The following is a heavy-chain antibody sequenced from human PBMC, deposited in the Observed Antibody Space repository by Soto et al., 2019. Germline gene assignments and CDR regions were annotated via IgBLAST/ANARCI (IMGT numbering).Heavy chain of an antibody. CDR2: INPSGGST. D-gene: IGHD6-13*01. Sequence: ASVKVSCTASGYTFTSYYMHWVRQAPGQGLEWMGIINPSGGSTSYAQKFQGRVTMTRDTSTSTVYMELSSLRSEDTAVYYCARDPFGVAAAGIRLDPWGQGTLVTVSS. V-gene: IGHV1-46*01. CDR1: GYTFTSYY. J-gene: IGHJ5*02. CDR3: ARDPFGVAAAGIRLDP.